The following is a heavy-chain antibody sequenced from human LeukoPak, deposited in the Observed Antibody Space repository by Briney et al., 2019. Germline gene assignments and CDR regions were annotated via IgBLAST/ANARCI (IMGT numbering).Heavy chain of an antibody. CDR3: AREGSAFDI. Sequence: SETLSLTCTVSGGSLSSSSYYWGWIRQPPGKGLEWIGSIYYSGSTYYNPSLKSRVTISGDTSKNQFSLRLSSVTAADTAVYYCAREGSAFDIWGQGTMVTVSS. V-gene: IGHV4-39*02. CDR1: GGSLSSSSYY. CDR2: IYYSGST. J-gene: IGHJ3*02.